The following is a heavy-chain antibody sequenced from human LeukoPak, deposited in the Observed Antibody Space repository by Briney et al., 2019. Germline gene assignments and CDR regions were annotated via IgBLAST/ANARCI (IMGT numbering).Heavy chain of an antibody. CDR1: GDSINSGNNY. V-gene: IGHV4-61*09. Sequence: PSETLSLTCTVSGDSINSGNNYWSWIRQPAGKGPEWIGHIYSSGTTNYNPSLKSRVTMSVDTSKNQFSLKLSSVTAADTAVYYCARADARITMIVAFLEAFDIWGQGTMVTVSS. J-gene: IGHJ3*02. D-gene: IGHD3-22*01. CDR3: ARADARITMIVAFLEAFDI. CDR2: IYSSGTT.